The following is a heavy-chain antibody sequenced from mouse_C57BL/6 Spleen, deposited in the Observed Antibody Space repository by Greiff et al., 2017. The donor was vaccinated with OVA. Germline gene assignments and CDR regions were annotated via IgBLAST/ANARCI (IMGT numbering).Heavy chain of an antibody. Sequence: QVQLQQSGAELVRPGTSVKVSCKASGYAFTNYLIEWVKQRPGQGLGWIGVINPGSGGTNYKEKFKGKARLTADKSSSTAYMQRSSLASEDSAVYFCARGHYCGSSYGGYFDVWGTGTTVTVSS. CDR1: GYAFTNYL. V-gene: IGHV1-54*01. CDR3: ARGHYCGSSYGGYFDV. D-gene: IGHD1-1*01. CDR2: INPGSGGT. J-gene: IGHJ1*03.